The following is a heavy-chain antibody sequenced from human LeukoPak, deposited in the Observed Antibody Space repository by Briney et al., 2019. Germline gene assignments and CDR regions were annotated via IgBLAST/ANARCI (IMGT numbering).Heavy chain of an antibody. Sequence: GGSLRLSCAASGFTFSSYWMTWVRQAPGKGLEWVANIKQGGSERYYVDSVKGRFTISRDNAKNSLYLQMNSVRAEDTAVYSCARSFFGGNSPSDYWGQGTLVTVSS. J-gene: IGHJ4*02. V-gene: IGHV3-7*05. CDR3: ARSFFGGNSPSDY. CDR2: IKQGGSER. D-gene: IGHD4-23*01. CDR1: GFTFSSYW.